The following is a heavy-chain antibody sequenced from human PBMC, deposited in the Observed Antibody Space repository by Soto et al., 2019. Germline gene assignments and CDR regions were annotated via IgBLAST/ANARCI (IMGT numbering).Heavy chain of an antibody. Sequence: QVQLVQSGAEVKKPGSSVKVSCKSSGGTFSSSAISWVRQAPGQGLEWMGGIIPIFGTANYAQKFQGRVTVTADESTRTAYMELSSLRSEDTAVYYCAREAYYDSSGYYYFYWGQGTLVTVSS. CDR3: AREAYYDSSGYYYFY. V-gene: IGHV1-69*01. D-gene: IGHD3-22*01. CDR1: GGTFSSSA. CDR2: IIPIFGTA. J-gene: IGHJ4*02.